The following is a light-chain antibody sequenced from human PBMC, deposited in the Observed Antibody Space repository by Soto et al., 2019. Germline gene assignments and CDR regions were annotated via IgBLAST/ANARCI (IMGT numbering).Light chain of an antibody. CDR1: QGISSW. CDR2: TTS. Sequence: DIQMTQSPSFVSASVGDRVTVTCRASQGISSWLAWYQQKPGKAPKLLIYTTSTLESGVPSRFSGSGSGTHFTLTISNLQAEDLATYYCQQANAFPITFGQGTRLEIK. V-gene: IGKV1-12*01. CDR3: QQANAFPIT. J-gene: IGKJ5*01.